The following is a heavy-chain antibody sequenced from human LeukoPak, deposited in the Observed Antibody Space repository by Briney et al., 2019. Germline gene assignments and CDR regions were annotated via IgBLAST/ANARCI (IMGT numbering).Heavy chain of an antibody. D-gene: IGHD1-1*01. CDR1: GFTFTTYW. CDR2: INQDGTEK. Sequence: GESLRLSCAASGFTFTTYWMSWVRQAPGKGLEWVANINQDGTEKYYVDSVKGRFTISRDNAKNSLDLQMDSLRGEDTAVYYCARCTTGKTFGSLREIKKSREIDYWGQGTLVTVSS. V-gene: IGHV3-7*01. CDR3: ARCTTGKTFGSLREIKKSREIDY. J-gene: IGHJ4*02.